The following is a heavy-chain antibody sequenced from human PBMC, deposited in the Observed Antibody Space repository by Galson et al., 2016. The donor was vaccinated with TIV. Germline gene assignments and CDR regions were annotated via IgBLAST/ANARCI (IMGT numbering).Heavy chain of an antibody. Sequence: SLRLSCAASDFSVSRNYMSWVRQAPGKGLEWVSIISSDGTTHYADSVQGRFTISRDNSKNTLYLQVNSLRVEDTAIYYCARNRRHCGDNCYLYYYYGMDVWGHGTTVSVSS. D-gene: IGHD2-21*02. CDR1: DFSVSRNY. J-gene: IGHJ6*02. V-gene: IGHV3-66*02. CDR2: ISSDGTT. CDR3: ARNRRHCGDNCYLYYYYGMDV.